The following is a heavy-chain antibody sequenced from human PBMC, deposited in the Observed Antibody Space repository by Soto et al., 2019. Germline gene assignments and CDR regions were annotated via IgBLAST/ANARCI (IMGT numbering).Heavy chain of an antibody. J-gene: IGHJ4*02. D-gene: IGHD3-10*01. CDR3: AREELVRGWY. CDR1: GFTFSSYS. CDR2: ISSSSSYI. Sequence: EVQLVESGGGLVKPGGSLRLSCAASGFTFSSYSMNWVRQAPGKGLEWVSSISSSSSYIYYADSVKGRFTISRDNAKNSLYLQTNCLRAEDTAVYYCAREELVRGWYWGQGTLVTVSS. V-gene: IGHV3-21*01.